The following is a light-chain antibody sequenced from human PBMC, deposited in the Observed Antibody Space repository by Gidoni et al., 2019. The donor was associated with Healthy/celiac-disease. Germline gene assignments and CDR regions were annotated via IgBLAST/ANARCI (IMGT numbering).Light chain of an antibody. CDR3: QQLRGL. Sequence: IQLTQSPSSLSASVGDRVTITCRASQGISSYLAWYQQKPGKAPKLLIYAASTLQSGVPSRFSGSGSGTDFTLTISSLQPEDFATYYCQQLRGLFGPGTKVDIK. CDR1: QGISSY. J-gene: IGKJ3*01. CDR2: AAS. V-gene: IGKV1-9*01.